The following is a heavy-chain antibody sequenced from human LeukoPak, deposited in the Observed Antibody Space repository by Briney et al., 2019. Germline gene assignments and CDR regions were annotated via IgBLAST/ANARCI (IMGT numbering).Heavy chain of an antibody. J-gene: IGHJ4*02. CDR2: IKQDGSEK. V-gene: IGHV3-7*03. D-gene: IGHD3-9*01. Sequence: GGSLRLSCAASGFTFSSYWMSWVRQAPGKGLEWVANIKQDGSEKYYVDSVKGRFTISRDNAKNSLYLQMNSLRAEDTAVYYCAKDLQYFDWLLAFDYWGQGTLVTVSS. CDR1: GFTFSSYW. CDR3: AKDLQYFDWLLAFDY.